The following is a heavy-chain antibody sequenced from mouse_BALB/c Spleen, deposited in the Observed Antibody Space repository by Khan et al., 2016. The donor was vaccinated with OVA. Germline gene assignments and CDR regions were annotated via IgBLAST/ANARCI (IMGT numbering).Heavy chain of an antibody. D-gene: IGHD2-14*01. J-gene: IGHJ3*01. Sequence: QVQLKQSGAELARPGASVKMSCKASGYTFTSYTIHWVRQRPGQAPEWIGHINPSNNYTNYNQNFKDKATLIVDKSSSTAYMQLSSLTSEDSAVYYSVREGAYHRSDGWIAYWGQGTLGTVSA. V-gene: IGHV1-4*01. CDR3: VREGAYHRSDGWIAY. CDR2: INPSNNYT. CDR1: GYTFTSYT.